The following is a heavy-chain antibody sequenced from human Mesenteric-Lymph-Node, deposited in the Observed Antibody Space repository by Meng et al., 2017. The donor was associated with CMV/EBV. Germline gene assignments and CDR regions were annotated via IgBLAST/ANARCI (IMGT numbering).Heavy chain of an antibody. V-gene: IGHV1-24*01. CDR3: ATGAGDRDYYYYGMDV. CDR2: FDPEDGET. J-gene: IGHJ6*02. Sequence: ASVKVSCKVSGYTLTELSMHWVRQAPGKGPEWMGGFDPEDGETIYAQKFQGRVTMTEDTSTDTAYMELSSLRSEDTAVYYCATGAGDRDYYYYGMDVWGQGTTVTVSS. D-gene: IGHD7-27*01. CDR1: GYTLTELS.